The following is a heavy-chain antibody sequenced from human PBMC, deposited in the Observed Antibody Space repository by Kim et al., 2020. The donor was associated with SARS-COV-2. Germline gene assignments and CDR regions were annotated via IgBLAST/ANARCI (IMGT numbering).Heavy chain of an antibody. Sequence: GGSLRLSCAASGFTFSSYWMSWVRQAPGKGLEWVANIKQDGSEKYYVDSVKGRFTISRDNAKNSLYLQMNSLRAEDTAVYYCARVGPGSAYYYYYYMDVWGKGTTVTVSS. CDR1: GFTFSSYW. CDR3: ARVGPGSAYYYYYYMDV. J-gene: IGHJ6*03. CDR2: IKQDGSEK. V-gene: IGHV3-7*01.